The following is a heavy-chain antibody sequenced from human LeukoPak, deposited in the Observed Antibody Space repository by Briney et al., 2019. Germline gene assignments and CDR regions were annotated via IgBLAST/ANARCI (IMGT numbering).Heavy chain of an antibody. CDR3: AQGYSAGWYPY. Sequence: PGGSLRLSCVVSGFIVRTFGMSWVRQAPGKGLEWISAISVDGETTYYADSVKGRFVISRDNSKNTLCLQLSSLTAEDTAVYYCAQGYSAGWYPYWGQGSRVSVSS. CDR1: GFIVRTFG. V-gene: IGHV3-23*01. CDR2: ISVDGETT. J-gene: IGHJ4*02. D-gene: IGHD5-12*01.